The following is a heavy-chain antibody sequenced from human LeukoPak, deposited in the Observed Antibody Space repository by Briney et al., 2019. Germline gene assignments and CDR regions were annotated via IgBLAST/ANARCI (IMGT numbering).Heavy chain of an antibody. CDR3: AGAQQWLGFDY. J-gene: IGHJ4*02. CDR1: GGSISSGSYY. CDR2: IYTSGST. D-gene: IGHD6-19*01. Sequence: PSETLSLTCTVSGGSISSGSYYWSWIRQPAGKGLEWIGRIYTSGSTNYNPSLKSRVTISVDTSKNQFSLKLSSVTAADTAVYYCAGAQQWLGFDYWGQGTLVTVSS. V-gene: IGHV4-61*02.